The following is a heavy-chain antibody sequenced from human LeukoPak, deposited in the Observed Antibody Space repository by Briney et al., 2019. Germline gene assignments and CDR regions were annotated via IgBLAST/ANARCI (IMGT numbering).Heavy chain of an antibody. V-gene: IGHV1-69*02. CDR3: ARAVGATPIDY. CDR2: IIPILGIA. D-gene: IGHD1-26*01. Sequence: SVKVSCKASGGTFSSYTISWVRQAPGQGLEWMGRIIPILGIANYAQKFQGRVTITANKSTSTAYMELSSLRSEDTAVYYCARAVGATPIDYWGQGTLVTVSS. J-gene: IGHJ4*02. CDR1: GGTFSSYT.